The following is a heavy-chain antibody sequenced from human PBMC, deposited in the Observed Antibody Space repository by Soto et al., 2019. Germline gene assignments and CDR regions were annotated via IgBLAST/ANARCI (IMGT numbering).Heavy chain of an antibody. V-gene: IGHV3-7*01. CDR3: ARFKYDFWSGYNYYYYYMDV. J-gene: IGHJ6*03. Sequence: GGSLRLSCAASGFTFSSYWMSWVRQAPGKGLEWVANIKQDGSEKYYVDSVKGRFTISRDNAKNSLYLQMNSLRAEDTAVYYCARFKYDFWSGYNYYYYYMDVWGKGTTVTVSS. D-gene: IGHD3-3*01. CDR1: GFTFSSYW. CDR2: IKQDGSEK.